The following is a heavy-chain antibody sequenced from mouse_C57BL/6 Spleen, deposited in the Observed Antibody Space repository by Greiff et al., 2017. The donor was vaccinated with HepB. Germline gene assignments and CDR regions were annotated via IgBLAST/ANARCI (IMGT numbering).Heavy chain of an antibody. V-gene: IGHV1-82*01. D-gene: IGHD2-3*01. Sequence: VKLQQSGPELVKPGASVKISCKASGYAFSSSWMNWVKQRPGKGLEWIGRIYPGDGDTNYNGKFKGKATLTADKSSSTAYMQLSSLTSEDSAVYFCARDGYYHDWYFDVWGTGTTVTVSS. CDR3: ARDGYYHDWYFDV. CDR2: IYPGDGDT. CDR1: GYAFSSSW. J-gene: IGHJ1*03.